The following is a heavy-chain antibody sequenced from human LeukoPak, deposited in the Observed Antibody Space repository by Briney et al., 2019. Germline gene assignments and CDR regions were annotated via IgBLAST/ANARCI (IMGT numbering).Heavy chain of an antibody. CDR1: GGSFSGYF. CDR3: ARCYTYYFDY. CDR2: VNDSGST. Sequence: SETLSLTCAVYGGSFSGYFWSWIRQPPGKGLEWIGEVNDSGSTNYRPSLKSRVTISLDTSKNQFSLKLSSVTAADTAVYYCARCYTYYFDYWGQGTLVTVSS. J-gene: IGHJ4*02. V-gene: IGHV4-34*01. D-gene: IGHD3-16*02.